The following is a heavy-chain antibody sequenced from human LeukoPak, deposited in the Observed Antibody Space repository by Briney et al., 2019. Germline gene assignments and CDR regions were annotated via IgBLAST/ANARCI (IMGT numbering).Heavy chain of an antibody. V-gene: IGHV3-21*01. CDR1: GFTFSSYS. Sequence: GGSLRLSCAASGFTFSSYSMNWVRQAPGKGLEWVSSISSSSSYIYYADSVKGRFTISRDNAKNSLYLQMNSLRAEDTAVYYCARDPPHGITMIVAETENAFDIWGQGTMVTVSS. J-gene: IGHJ3*02. CDR3: ARDPPHGITMIVAETENAFDI. CDR2: ISSSSSYI. D-gene: IGHD3-22*01.